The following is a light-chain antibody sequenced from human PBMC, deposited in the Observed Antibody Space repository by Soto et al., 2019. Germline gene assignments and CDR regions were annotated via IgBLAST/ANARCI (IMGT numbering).Light chain of an antibody. CDR3: GSITRSSTSV. CDR2: DVT. Sequence: QSALSQPASVSGSPGKSITISCTWTSSDVGGFEYVSWYQHQPGKAPKLIIYDVTKRPSGVSNRFSGSKSGNTASLTISGIQAEDEGDYYCGSITRSSTSVFGTGTKVTVL. J-gene: IGLJ1*01. CDR1: SSDVGGFEY. V-gene: IGLV2-14*01.